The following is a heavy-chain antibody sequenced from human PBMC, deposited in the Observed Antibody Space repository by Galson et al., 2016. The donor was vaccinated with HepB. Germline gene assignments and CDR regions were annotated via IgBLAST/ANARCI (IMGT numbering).Heavy chain of an antibody. CDR3: ARQRHTSASKFFGY. V-gene: IGHV4-39*01. CDR1: GASISSTTNY. J-gene: IGHJ4*02. CDR2: IYYNGSP. D-gene: IGHD2-15*01. Sequence: SETLSLTCSVSGASISSTTNYWIWIRQPPGKGLEWIGSIYYNGSPFYNPSLKSRLTVSVDTSKNQFSLRLTSVTAADTAVYYCARQRHTSASKFFGYWGQGILVTVSS.